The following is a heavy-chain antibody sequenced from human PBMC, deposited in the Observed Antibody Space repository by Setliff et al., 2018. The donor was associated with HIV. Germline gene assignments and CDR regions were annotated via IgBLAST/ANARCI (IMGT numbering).Heavy chain of an antibody. J-gene: IGHJ4*01. CDR1: GFTFSSYG. Sequence: GGSLRLSCAASGFTFSSYGMNWVRQAPGKGLEWEAVMSYDGSNKYYADSVKGRFTISRDNSKNTLYLQMNSLRAEDSAVYYCAREVAADGTYFDYWGQGALVTVSS. D-gene: IGHD6-13*01. V-gene: IGHV3-30*03. CDR2: MSYDGSNK. CDR3: AREVAADGTYFDY.